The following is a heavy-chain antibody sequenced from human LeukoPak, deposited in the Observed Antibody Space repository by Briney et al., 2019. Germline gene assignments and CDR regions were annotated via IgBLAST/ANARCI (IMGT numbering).Heavy chain of an antibody. J-gene: IGHJ5*02. Sequence: PGRTLRLSCAVCGFTFSRYTMNWVRQAPGKGLEWVSSISSSSSYIYYADSVKGRFTISRDNAKHSLYLQMNSLRAEDTAVYYCARDDEVVPAAIHNWFDPWGQGTLVTVSS. CDR2: ISSSSSYI. CDR3: ARDDEVVPAAIHNWFDP. CDR1: GFTFSRYT. V-gene: IGHV3-21*01. D-gene: IGHD2-2*01.